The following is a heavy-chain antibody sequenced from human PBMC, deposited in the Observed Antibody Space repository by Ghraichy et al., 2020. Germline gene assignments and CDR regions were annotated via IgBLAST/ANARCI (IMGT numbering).Heavy chain of an antibody. CDR3: ARGGYDFWSGYPFDY. Sequence: GGSLRLSCAASGFTFSSYAMHWVRQAPGKGLEYVSAISSNGGSTYYADSVKGRFTISRDNSKNTLDLQMGSLRAEDMAVYYCARGGYDFWSGYPFDYWGQGTLVTVSS. CDR2: ISSNGGST. J-gene: IGHJ4*02. V-gene: IGHV3-64*02. CDR1: GFTFSSYA. D-gene: IGHD3-3*01.